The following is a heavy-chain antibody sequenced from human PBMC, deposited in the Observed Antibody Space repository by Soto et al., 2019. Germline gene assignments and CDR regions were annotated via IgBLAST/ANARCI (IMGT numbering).Heavy chain of an antibody. CDR3: AKSFSSNWYDYFDY. Sequence: GGSLRLSCAASGITFIADAMSWVRQAPGKGLEWVSAISGSGATTYYADPVKGRFTISRDKSKNTLYLQMNSLRAEDTALYYCAKSFSSNWYDYFDYWGQGSLV. V-gene: IGHV3-23*01. D-gene: IGHD6-13*01. CDR1: GITFIADA. J-gene: IGHJ4*02. CDR2: ISGSGATT.